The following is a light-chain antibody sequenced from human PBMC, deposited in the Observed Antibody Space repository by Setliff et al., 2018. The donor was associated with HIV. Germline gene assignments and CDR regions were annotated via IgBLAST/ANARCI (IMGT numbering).Light chain of an antibody. V-gene: IGLV3-21*04. CDR2: YDS. CDR1: NIGRKS. J-gene: IGLJ1*01. Sequence: SYELTQPPSVSVAPGKTARITCGGNNIGRKSVHWYQQKPGQAPVLVIYYDSDRPSGIPERFSGSNSGNTATLTISRVEAGDEADYYCQVWDSSSDHSYVFGTGTRSPS. CDR3: QVWDSSSDHSYV.